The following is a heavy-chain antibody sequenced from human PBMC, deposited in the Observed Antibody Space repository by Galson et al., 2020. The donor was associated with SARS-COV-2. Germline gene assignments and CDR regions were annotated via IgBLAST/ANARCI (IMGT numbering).Heavy chain of an antibody. CDR1: GGSISSGGSY. J-gene: IGHJ4*02. CDR2: ISYIGST. Sequence: CTVSGGSISSGGSYWSWIRQHPGKGLEWIGYISYIGSTYYNPSLKSRVTMSVDRSKNQFSLKLSSVTAADTAVFFCARAPNGDYFDFWGQGTLVTVSS. CDR3: ARAPNGDYFDF. D-gene: IGHD4-17*01. V-gene: IGHV4-31*03.